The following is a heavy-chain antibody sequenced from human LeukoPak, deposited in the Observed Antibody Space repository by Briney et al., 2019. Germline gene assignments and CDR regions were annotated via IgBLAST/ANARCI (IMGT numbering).Heavy chain of an antibody. CDR2: ISGSGVTT. J-gene: IGHJ4*02. CDR1: GFTFSDYA. D-gene: IGHD6-19*01. V-gene: IGHV3-23*01. CDR3: AKVPPHSSGWSPFDF. Sequence: SGGSLRLSCAASGFTFSDYAMNWVRQAPGKGPEWVSVISGSGVTTYYADSVKGRISISRDNSKNTLYLQMNSLRAEDTAVYYCAKVPPHSSGWSPFDFWGQGTLVTVSS.